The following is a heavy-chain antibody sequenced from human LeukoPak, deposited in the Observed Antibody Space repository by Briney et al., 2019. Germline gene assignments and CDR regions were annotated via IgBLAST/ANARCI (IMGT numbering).Heavy chain of an antibody. D-gene: IGHD1-26*01. V-gene: IGHV4-39*07. CDR1: GGSISSSSYY. CDR3: ARASGAPEYYFDY. CDR2: IYHSGST. J-gene: IGHJ4*02. Sequence: SSETLSLTCTVSGGSISSSSYYWGWIRQPPGKGLEWIGEIYHSGSTNYNPSLKSRVTISVDKSKNQFSLRLSSVTAADTAVYYCARASGAPEYYFDYWGQGTLVTVSS.